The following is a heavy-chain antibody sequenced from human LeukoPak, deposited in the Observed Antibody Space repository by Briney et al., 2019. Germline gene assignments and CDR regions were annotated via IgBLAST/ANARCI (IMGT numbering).Heavy chain of an antibody. Sequence: GGSLRLSCAASGFTFSSYAMSWVRQAPGKGLEWVSAISGSGGSTYYADSVKGRFTISRDNSKNTLYLQMNSLRAEDTAVYYCAKGDLAVVATGYFDYWGQGTLVTVSS. D-gene: IGHD6-19*01. CDR3: AKGDLAVVATGYFDY. CDR2: ISGSGGST. V-gene: IGHV3-23*01. J-gene: IGHJ4*02. CDR1: GFTFSSYA.